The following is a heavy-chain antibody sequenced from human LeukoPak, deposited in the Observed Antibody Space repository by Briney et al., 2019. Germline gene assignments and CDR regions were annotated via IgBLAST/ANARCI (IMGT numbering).Heavy chain of an antibody. V-gene: IGHV4-59*01. CDR3: ARDAGYDILTGYIDY. Sequence: SETLSLTCTVSGGSISSYYWSWIRQPPGKGLEWIGYIYYSGSTNYNPSLKSRVTISVDTSKNQFSLKLSSVTAADTAVYYCARDAGYDILTGYIDYWGQGTLVIVSS. CDR2: IYYSGST. CDR1: GGSISSYY. J-gene: IGHJ4*02. D-gene: IGHD3-9*01.